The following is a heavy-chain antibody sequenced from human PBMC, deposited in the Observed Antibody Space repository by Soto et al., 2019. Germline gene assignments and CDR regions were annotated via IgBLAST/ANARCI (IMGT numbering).Heavy chain of an antibody. CDR1: GGSISSGGYS. CDR2: IYHSGST. V-gene: IGHV4-30-2*01. CDR3: ARAGGLGAVAVDY. D-gene: IGHD6-19*01. Sequence: QLQLQESGSGLVKPSQTLSLTCAVSGGSISSGGYSGSWIRQPPGKVLEWIGYIYHSGSTYYNPSLKSRVTISVDRSKNQFSLKLSSVTAADTAVYYCARAGGLGAVAVDYWGQGTLVTVSS. J-gene: IGHJ4*02.